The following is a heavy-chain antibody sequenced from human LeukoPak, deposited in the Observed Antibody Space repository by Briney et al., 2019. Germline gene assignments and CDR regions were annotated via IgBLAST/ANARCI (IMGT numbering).Heavy chain of an antibody. CDR1: GFTFNTYA. Sequence: QPGGSLRLSCAASGFTFNTYAMSWVRQAPGKGLEWVSAISGSGGSTYYADSVKGRFTISRDNSKNTLYLQMNSLRAEDTAVYYCAKDNGYVGATRFDYWGQGTLVTVSS. D-gene: IGHD1-26*01. J-gene: IGHJ4*02. CDR3: AKDNGYVGATRFDY. CDR2: ISGSGGST. V-gene: IGHV3-23*01.